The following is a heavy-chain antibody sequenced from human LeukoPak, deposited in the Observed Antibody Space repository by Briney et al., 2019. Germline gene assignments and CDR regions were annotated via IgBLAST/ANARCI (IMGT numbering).Heavy chain of an antibody. V-gene: IGHV4-30-4*01. CDR1: GGSISSGDYY. CDR3: ARVGDYGGNQNFDY. Sequence: SETLSLTCTVSGGSISSGDYYWSWIRQPPGKGLEWIGYIYYSGSTYYNPSLKSRVTISVDTSKNQLSPRLSSVTAADTAVYYCARVGDYGGNQNFDYWGQGTLVTVSS. D-gene: IGHD4-23*01. CDR2: IYYSGST. J-gene: IGHJ4*02.